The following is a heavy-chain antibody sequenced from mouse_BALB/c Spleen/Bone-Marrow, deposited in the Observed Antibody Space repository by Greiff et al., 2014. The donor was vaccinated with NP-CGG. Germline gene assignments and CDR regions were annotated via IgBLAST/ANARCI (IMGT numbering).Heavy chain of an antibody. D-gene: IGHD1-1*01. CDR3: ARSGSSSGYFDY. J-gene: IGHJ2*01. CDR1: GFTFSSFG. CDR2: ISSGSSTI. Sequence: EVKRVESGGGLVQPGGSRKLSCAASGFTFSSFGMHWVRQAPEKGLEWVAYISSGSSTIYYADTVMGRFTISRDNPKNTLFLQMTSLRSEDTAMYYCARSGSSSGYFDYWGQGTTLTVSS. V-gene: IGHV5-17*02.